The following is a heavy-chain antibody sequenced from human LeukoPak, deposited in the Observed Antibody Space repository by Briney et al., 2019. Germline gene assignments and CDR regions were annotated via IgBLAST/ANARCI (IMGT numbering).Heavy chain of an antibody. Sequence: GESLKISCKGSGYKFSNYWIGWVRHMPGKGLEWMGMIYPGDSDIRYSPSFQGQVTISADKSISTAYLQWSSLKASDTAMYYCARQEYCSGGSCYTWFDPWGQGTLVTVSS. CDR1: GYKFSNYW. J-gene: IGHJ5*02. D-gene: IGHD2-15*01. V-gene: IGHV5-51*01. CDR3: ARQEYCSGGSCYTWFDP. CDR2: IYPGDSDI.